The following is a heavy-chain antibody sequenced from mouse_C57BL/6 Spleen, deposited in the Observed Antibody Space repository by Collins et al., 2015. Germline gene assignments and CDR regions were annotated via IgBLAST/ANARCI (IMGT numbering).Heavy chain of an antibody. CDR2: INPNNGGT. V-gene: IGHV1-26*01. CDR1: GYTFTDYY. D-gene: IGHD1-1*01. J-gene: IGHJ1*03. CDR3: ARDYYGSSWYFDV. Sequence: EVQLQQSGPELVKPGASVKISCKASGYTFTDYYMNWVKQSHGKSLEWIGDINPNNGGTSCNQKSKGKATLTVDKSSSTAYMELRSLASEDSAVYYCARDYYGSSWYFDVWGTGTTVTVSS.